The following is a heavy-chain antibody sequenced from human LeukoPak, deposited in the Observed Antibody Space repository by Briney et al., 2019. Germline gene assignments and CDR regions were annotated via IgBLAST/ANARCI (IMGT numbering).Heavy chain of an antibody. J-gene: IGHJ4*02. CDR2: IYYSGST. CDR3: ARVSEYCSGGSCYLDY. CDR1: GGSISIYY. D-gene: IGHD2-15*01. V-gene: IGHV4-59*01. Sequence: SETLSLTCTVSGGSISIYYWSWIRQPPGKGLEWIGYIYYSGSTNYNPSLKSRVTISVDTSKNQFSLKLSSVTAADTAVYYCARVSEYCSGGSCYLDYWGQGTLVTVSS.